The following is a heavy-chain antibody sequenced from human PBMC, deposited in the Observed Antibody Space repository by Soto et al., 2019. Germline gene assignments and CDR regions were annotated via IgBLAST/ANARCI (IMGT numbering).Heavy chain of an antibody. Sequence: EVQLLESGGGLVQPGGSLRLSCVGSGFTFSSYDMTWVRQAPGKGLERVSSFSFYGRRDNTYYADSVKGRFTISRDNSRNALYLQMDNLRVEDTVVYYLAKSLYCDTGGLNNHWGQGTLVTVSS. J-gene: IGHJ5*02. CDR3: AKSLYCDTGGLNNH. CDR1: GFTFSSYD. V-gene: IGHV3-23*01. D-gene: IGHD3-3*01. CDR2: FSFYGRRDNT.